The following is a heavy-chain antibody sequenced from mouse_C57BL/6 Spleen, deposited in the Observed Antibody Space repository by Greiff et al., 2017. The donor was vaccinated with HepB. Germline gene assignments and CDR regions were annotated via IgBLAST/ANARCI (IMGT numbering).Heavy chain of an antibody. CDR3: AREGGNSWFAY. Sequence: QVHVKQSGAELARPGASVKLSCKASGYTFTSYGISWVKQRTGQGLEWIGEIYPRSGNTYYNEKFKGKATLTADKSSSTAYMELRSLTSEDSAVYFCAREGGNSWFAYWGQGTLVTVSA. J-gene: IGHJ3*01. CDR2: IYPRSGNT. CDR1: GYTFTSYG. V-gene: IGHV1-81*01. D-gene: IGHD2-1*01.